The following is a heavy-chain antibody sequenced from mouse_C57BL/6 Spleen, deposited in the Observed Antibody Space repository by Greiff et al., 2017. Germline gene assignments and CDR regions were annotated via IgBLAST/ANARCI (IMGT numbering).Heavy chain of an antibody. J-gene: IGHJ4*01. V-gene: IGHV1-52*01. CDR1: GYTFTSYW. D-gene: IGHD2-4*01. CDR2: IDPSDSET. Sequence: QVQLQQPGAELVRPGSSVKLSCKASGYTFTSYWLPWVKQRPIQGLEWIGNIDPSDSETHYNQKFKDKATLTVEQSSSTAYLQLSSLTSEDSAVYYCARGDYPSMEEWGKGTKVTGAS. CDR3: ARGDYPSMEE.